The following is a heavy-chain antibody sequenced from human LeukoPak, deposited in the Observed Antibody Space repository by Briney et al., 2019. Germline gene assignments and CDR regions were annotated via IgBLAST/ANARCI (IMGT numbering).Heavy chain of an antibody. CDR2: IKSKTDRGTT. CDR1: GFTFTNAW. V-gene: IGHV3-15*01. CDR3: APRVVGSAPFDY. J-gene: IGHJ4*02. Sequence: GGSLRLSCAASGFTFTNAWMNWVRQAPGKGLEWVGHIKSKTDRGTTDYAAPVKARFTISRDDSKNTVYLQMDSLTTEDTALYYCAPRVVGSAPFDYWGQGTLVTVSS. D-gene: IGHD2-15*01.